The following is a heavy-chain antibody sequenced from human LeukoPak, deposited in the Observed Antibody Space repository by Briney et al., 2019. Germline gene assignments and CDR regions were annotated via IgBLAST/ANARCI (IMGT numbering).Heavy chain of an antibody. CDR1: GYTFTSYG. Sequence: GASVKVSCKASGYTFTSYGISWVRQAPGQGLEWMGWISAYNGNTNYAQKLQGRVTMTTDTSTSTAYMELRSLGSDDTAVYYCARVRGIAARPDYNWFDPWGQGTLVTVSS. J-gene: IGHJ5*02. V-gene: IGHV1-18*01. CDR3: ARVRGIAARPDYNWFDP. CDR2: ISAYNGNT. D-gene: IGHD6-6*01.